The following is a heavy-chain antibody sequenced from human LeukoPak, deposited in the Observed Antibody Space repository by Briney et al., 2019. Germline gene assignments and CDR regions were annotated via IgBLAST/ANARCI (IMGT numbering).Heavy chain of an antibody. Sequence: GGSLRLSCAASGFTFSSYSMNWVRQAPGKGLEWVSAISGSGGSTYYADSVKGRFTISRDNSKNTLYLQMNSLRAEDTAVYYCAKPVAYDSSGYYWSGAFDIWGQGTMVTVSS. CDR1: GFTFSSYS. CDR2: ISGSGGST. V-gene: IGHV3-23*01. J-gene: IGHJ3*02. D-gene: IGHD3-22*01. CDR3: AKPVAYDSSGYYWSGAFDI.